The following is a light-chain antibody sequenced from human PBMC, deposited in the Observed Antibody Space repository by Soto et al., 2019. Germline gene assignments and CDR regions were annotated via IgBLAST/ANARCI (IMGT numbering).Light chain of an antibody. CDR2: WAS. CDR3: QQYYSTPIT. J-gene: IGKJ5*01. Sequence: ILMTQSPDSLAVSLGESATINCKSSQSVLHSSNNKNYLAWYQQKPGQPPKLLIYWASTRESGVPDRFSGSGSGTDFTLTISSLQAEDVAVYYCQQYYSTPITFGQGTRLEI. CDR1: QSVLHSSNNKNY. V-gene: IGKV4-1*01.